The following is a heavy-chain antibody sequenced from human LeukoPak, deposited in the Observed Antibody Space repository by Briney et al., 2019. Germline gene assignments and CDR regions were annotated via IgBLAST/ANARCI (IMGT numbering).Heavy chain of an antibody. CDR2: IWYDGSNK. CDR3: ARGPGTAVNDAFDI. J-gene: IGHJ3*02. V-gene: IGHV3-33*01. CDR1: GFTFSSYG. D-gene: IGHD6-19*01. Sequence: GGSLRLSCAASGFTFSSYGMHWVRQAPGKGLEWVAVIWYDGSNKYYADSVKGRFTISRDNSKNTLYLQMNSLRAEDTAVYYCARGPGTAVNDAFDIWGQGTMVTVSS.